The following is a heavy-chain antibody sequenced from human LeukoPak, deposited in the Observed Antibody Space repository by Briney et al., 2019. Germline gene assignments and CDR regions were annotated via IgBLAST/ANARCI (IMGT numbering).Heavy chain of an antibody. V-gene: IGHV5-51*01. CDR2: IYPGDSDT. CDR1: GYTFANYW. CDR3: ARRSVGSGSYYFDY. J-gene: IGHJ4*02. D-gene: IGHD3-10*01. Sequence: GESLKISCKGSGYTFANYWIGWVRQMPGKGLEWMGIIYPGDSDTRYSPSFQGQVTISADKSISTAYLQWSSLKASDTAMYYCARRSVGSGSYYFDYWGQGTLVTVSS.